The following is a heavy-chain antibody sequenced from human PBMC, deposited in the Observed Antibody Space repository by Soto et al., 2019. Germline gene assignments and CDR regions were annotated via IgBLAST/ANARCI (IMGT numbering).Heavy chain of an antibody. CDR3: ASRATPATRLYYFDN. CDR2: MSYSVST. D-gene: IGHD1-1*01. V-gene: IGHV4-30-4*01. J-gene: IGHJ4*02. CDR1: DGSISSDDYY. Sequence: QVQLQESGPGLVKPSQTLSLTCTVSDGSISSDDYYWSWIRQPPGKGLEWIGFMSYSVSTSYNASLKSRVTLSLDTSKNQFSLNLNFVTAADTAVYYCASRATPATRLYYFDNWGQGTLVTVSS.